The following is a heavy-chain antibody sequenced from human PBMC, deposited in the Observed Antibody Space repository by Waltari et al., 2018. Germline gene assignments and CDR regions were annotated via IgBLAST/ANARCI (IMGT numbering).Heavy chain of an antibody. CDR3: ARDYCDRTNCHGMDV. Sequence: QVQLVESVGGVVQPGRSLRLSCAASEFTFSSYAMHWVRQAPGKGLEWVAVISYNERNIYYVDSVNGRFAISRDNSKKMLYLQMNSLRAEDTAVYYCARDYCDRTNCHGMDVWGQGTTVTVSS. CDR1: EFTFSSYA. CDR2: ISYNERNI. V-gene: IGHV3-30*09. D-gene: IGHD3-22*01. J-gene: IGHJ6*02.